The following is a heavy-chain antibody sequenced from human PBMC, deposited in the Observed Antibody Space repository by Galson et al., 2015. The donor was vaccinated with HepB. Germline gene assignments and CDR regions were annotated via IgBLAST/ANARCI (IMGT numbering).Heavy chain of an antibody. CDR3: TTGVAYCSSTSCYADYYYGMDV. CDR1: GFTFSNAW. Sequence: SLRLSCAASGFTFSNAWMNWVRQAPGKGLEWVGRIKSKTDGGTTDYAAPVKGRFTISRDDSKNTLYLQMNSLKTEDTAVYDCTTGVAYCSSTSCYADYYYGMDVWGQGTTVTVSS. CDR2: IKSKTDGGTT. J-gene: IGHJ6*02. D-gene: IGHD2-2*01. V-gene: IGHV3-15*07.